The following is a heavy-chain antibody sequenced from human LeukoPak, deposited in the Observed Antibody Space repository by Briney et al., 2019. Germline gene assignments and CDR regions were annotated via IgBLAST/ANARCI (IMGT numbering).Heavy chain of an antibody. CDR1: NGSISRGAHY. CDR2: IYFTGTT. D-gene: IGHD5-18*01. J-gene: IGHJ4*02. V-gene: IGHV4-31*11. CDR3: ARTRGYNYGYSDD. Sequence: PSETLSLTCAVSNGSISRGAHYWTWVRQHPGKGLEWIGHIYFTGTTYYNPALKGRVTISIDPSKDHFSLSLTSVTAADTAVYYCARTRGYNYGYSDDWGQGTLVTVSS.